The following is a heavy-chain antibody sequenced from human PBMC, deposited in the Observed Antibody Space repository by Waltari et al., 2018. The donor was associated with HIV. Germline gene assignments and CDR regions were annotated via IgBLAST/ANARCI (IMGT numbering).Heavy chain of an antibody. J-gene: IGHJ4*02. CDR1: GNRVPTYW. CDR3: ARPGLAYCGGDCYYHF. CDR2: VYPGDSET. V-gene: IGHV5-51*01. Sequence: VQLVQSGTEVKKHGESLTISRKPSGNRVPTYWPPWVRQRPGKGLEWMGIVYPGDSETRYSPSFEGQVTSSVDKSIATAYLQWSSLKASDSAVYYCARPGLAYCGGDCYYHFWGQGTLVSVSS. D-gene: IGHD2-21*02.